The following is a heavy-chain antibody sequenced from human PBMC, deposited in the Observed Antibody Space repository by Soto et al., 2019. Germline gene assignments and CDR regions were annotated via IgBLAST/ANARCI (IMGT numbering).Heavy chain of an antibody. CDR3: ARSFSGYDPLDY. CDR2: IYSSGST. Sequence: SETLSLTCSVSGASIRSSYWSWIRQPPGKGLEWIGNIYSSGSTNYNPSLKSRATMSLDTSKNQVSLKLSSVTAADTALYFCARSFSGYDPLDYWGQGTLVTVSS. J-gene: IGHJ4*02. V-gene: IGHV4-59*08. CDR1: GASIRSSY. D-gene: IGHD5-12*01.